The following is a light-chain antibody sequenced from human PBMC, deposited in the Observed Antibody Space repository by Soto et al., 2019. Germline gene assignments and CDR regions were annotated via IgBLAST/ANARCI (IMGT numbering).Light chain of an antibody. Sequence: QSVLTQPPSVSGAPGQRVTISCTGSGSDIGAGYDVHWYQQLPGTAPKLLIYDNSNRPSGVPDRFSGSKSGTSASLAITGLQAEDEADYYCQSYDSSQGGYVFGTGTKLTVL. J-gene: IGLJ1*01. V-gene: IGLV1-40*01. CDR2: DNS. CDR3: QSYDSSQGGYV. CDR1: GSDIGAGYD.